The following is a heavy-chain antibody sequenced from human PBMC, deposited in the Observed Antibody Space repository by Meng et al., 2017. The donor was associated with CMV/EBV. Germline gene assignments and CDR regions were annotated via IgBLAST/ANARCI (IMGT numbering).Heavy chain of an antibody. V-gene: IGHV1-18*01. D-gene: IGHD3-9*01. CDR2: ISAYNGNT. J-gene: IGHJ4*02. CDR1: GYTFTSYG. Sequence: GPLGQFGSGGKKPGASVKVSCKASGYTFTSYGISWVRQAPGQGLEWMGWISAYNGNTNYAQKLQGRVTMTTDTSTSTAYMELRSLRSDDTAVYYCATDILTHFDYWGQGTLVTVFS. CDR3: ATDILTHFDY.